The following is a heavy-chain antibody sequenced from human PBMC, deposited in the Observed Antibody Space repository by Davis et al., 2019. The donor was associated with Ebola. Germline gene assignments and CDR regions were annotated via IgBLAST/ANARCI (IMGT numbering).Heavy chain of an antibody. D-gene: IGHD3-16*02. Sequence: SETLSLTCTVSGGTISSSTYYWGWIRQPTGKGLEWIGYIYYSGSTNYNPSLKSRVTISVDTSKNQFSLKLSSVTAADTAVYYCARVMYDYVWGSYRSGQIDYWGQGTLVTVSS. J-gene: IGHJ4*02. V-gene: IGHV4-61*05. CDR1: GGTISSSTYY. CDR2: IYYSGST. CDR3: ARVMYDYVWGSYRSGQIDY.